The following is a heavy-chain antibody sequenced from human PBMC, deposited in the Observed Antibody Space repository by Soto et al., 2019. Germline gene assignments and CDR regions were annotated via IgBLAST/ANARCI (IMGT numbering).Heavy chain of an antibody. CDR2: IYHSGST. CDR3: ARHIGAAKAFDI. J-gene: IGHJ3*02. CDR1: GGSVSSGGYS. D-gene: IGHD2-21*01. V-gene: IGHV4-30-2*01. Sequence: PSETPSLSCAVCGGSVSSGGYSWSWIQQPPGKGLEWIGYIYHSGSTYYNPSLKSRVTISVDRSKKQFSLKLSSVTAADTAVYNCARHIGAAKAFDIWGQGTMVTVSS.